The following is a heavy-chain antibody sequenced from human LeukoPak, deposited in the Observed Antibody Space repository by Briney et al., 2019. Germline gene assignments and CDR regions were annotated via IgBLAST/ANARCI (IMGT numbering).Heavy chain of an antibody. J-gene: IGHJ3*02. CDR2: IYTSGST. V-gene: IGHV4-61*02. D-gene: IGHD2-2*01. Sequence: SETLSLTCTVSGGSISSGSYYWSWIRQPAGKGLEWIGRIYTSGSTNYNPSLKSRVTISVDTSKNQFSLKLSSVTAADTAVYYCARADAEYQLLARFDAFDIWGQGTMVTVSS. CDR1: GGSISSGSYY. CDR3: ARADAEYQLLARFDAFDI.